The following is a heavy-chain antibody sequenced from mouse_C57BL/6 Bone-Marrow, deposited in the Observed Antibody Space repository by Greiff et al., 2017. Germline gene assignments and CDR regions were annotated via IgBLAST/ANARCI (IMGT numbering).Heavy chain of an antibody. CDR3: ARRSYGSSYGYFDD. CDR1: GYDFTTYL. V-gene: IGHV1-54*01. CDR2: ITPGSGGT. Sequence: LVESGAELVRPGTSVKVSCKASGYDFTTYLIEWVKQRPGQGLEWIGVITPGSGGTTYNAKFKGKATLTADTASSTAYMQLSSLTSEDSAVYFCARRSYGSSYGYFDDGGQGTTLTVSS. D-gene: IGHD1-1*01. J-gene: IGHJ2*01.